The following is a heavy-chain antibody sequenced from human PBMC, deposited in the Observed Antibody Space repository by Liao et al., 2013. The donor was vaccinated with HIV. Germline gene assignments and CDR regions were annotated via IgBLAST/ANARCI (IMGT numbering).Heavy chain of an antibody. J-gene: IGHJ4*02. CDR1: GGSIRNSNYY. D-gene: IGHD3-10*01. Sequence: QLQLQESGPGLVKPSETLSLTCNVSGGSIRNSNYYWVWIRQPPGKGLEWIGAIDYSGSTYYTPSLTSRVAISVDTSKNRFSLKLTSVTAADTAVYYCARDIGEALLGYWGQGTLVTVSS. V-gene: IGHV4-39*07. CDR2: IDYSGST. CDR3: ARDIGEALLGY.